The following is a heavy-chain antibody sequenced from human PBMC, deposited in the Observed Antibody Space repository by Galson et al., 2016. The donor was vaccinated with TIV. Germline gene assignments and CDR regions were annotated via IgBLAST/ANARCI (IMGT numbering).Heavy chain of an antibody. CDR2: IDYSGRT. Sequence: LSLTCTVSGDSISSITYYWGWIRQPPGKGLEWIGSIDYSGRTYYNPSLKSRVSISVDTSKNQFSLKLTSVTAADTAVYYCARERRYYDSSESFDYWGQGTLVTVSS. V-gene: IGHV4-39*07. D-gene: IGHD3-22*01. CDR3: ARERRYYDSSESFDY. J-gene: IGHJ4*02. CDR1: GDSISSITYY.